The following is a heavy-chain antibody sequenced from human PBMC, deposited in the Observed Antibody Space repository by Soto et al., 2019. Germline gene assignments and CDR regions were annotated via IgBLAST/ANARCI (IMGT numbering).Heavy chain of an antibody. D-gene: IGHD2-15*01. CDR3: ASFGRDVGRLSSMGYYNMDV. CDR2: IYLSGGT. V-gene: IGHV4-31*03. CDR1: GGSISSGGYY. J-gene: IGHJ6*03. Sequence: QVQLQESGPGLVKPSQTLSLTCTVSGGSISSGGYYWSWIRQHPGKGLEWIGYIYLSGGTNYNPSLRSRVTLSVDTSKNQFSLKLRAVPAADTAVYYCASFGRDVGRLSSMGYYNMDVWGKGTTVTVSS.